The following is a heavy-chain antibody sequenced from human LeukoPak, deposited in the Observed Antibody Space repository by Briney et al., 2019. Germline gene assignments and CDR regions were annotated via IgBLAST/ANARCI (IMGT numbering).Heavy chain of an antibody. D-gene: IGHD1-26*01. CDR2: ISGSGGST. V-gene: IGHV3-23*01. CDR1: GFTFSSYA. J-gene: IGHJ3*02. CDR3: ANDKWDCQSLGGDAFDI. Sequence: GGSLRLSCAASGFTFSSYAMSWVRQAPGKGLEWVSAISGSGGSTYYADSVKGRFTISRDNSKNTLYLQMNSLRAEDTAVYSFANDKWDCQSLGGDAFDIWGQGPMVTVSS.